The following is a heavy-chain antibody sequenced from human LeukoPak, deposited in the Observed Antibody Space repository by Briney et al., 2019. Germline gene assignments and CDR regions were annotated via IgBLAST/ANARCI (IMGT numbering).Heavy chain of an antibody. J-gene: IGHJ5*02. CDR2: INTNTGNP. CDR1: GYTFTSYA. V-gene: IGHV7-4-1*02. CDR3: ARDGRILSRLRALGWFDP. Sequence: ASVKVSCKASGYTFTSYAMNWVRQAPAQGLEWMGWINTNTGNPTYAQGFTGRFVFSLDTSVSTAYLQISSLKAEDTAVYYCARDGRILSRLRALGWFDPWGQGTLVTVSS. D-gene: IGHD2/OR15-2a*01.